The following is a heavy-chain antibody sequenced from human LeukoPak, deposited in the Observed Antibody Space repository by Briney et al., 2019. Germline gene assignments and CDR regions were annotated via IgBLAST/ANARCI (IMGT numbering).Heavy chain of an antibody. Sequence: GGSLRLSCAASGFSLSNSAMSWVRQAPGKGLEWVSLIIASSGSTFYADSAKGRFTISRDNSKNTLYLQMNSLRAEDTAVYYCAKGAYDYIEMGYFDYWGQGTLVTVSS. CDR2: IIASSGST. CDR1: GFSLSNSA. V-gene: IGHV3-23*01. J-gene: IGHJ4*02. D-gene: IGHD5-12*01. CDR3: AKGAYDYIEMGYFDY.